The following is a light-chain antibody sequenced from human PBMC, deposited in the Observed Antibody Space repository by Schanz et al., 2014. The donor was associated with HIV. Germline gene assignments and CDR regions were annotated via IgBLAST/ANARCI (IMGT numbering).Light chain of an antibody. CDR1: QSVKSNF. CDR2: GAS. J-gene: IGKJ2*01. CDR3: QQYGSSPYT. V-gene: IGKV3-20*01. Sequence: IVLTQSPGTLSLSPGERGTLSCRASQSVKSNFIGWYQQKPGQAPRLLIFGASNRATGIPDRFSGGGSGTDFTLTISRLDPEDFAVYYCQQYGSSPYTFGQGTKLEIK.